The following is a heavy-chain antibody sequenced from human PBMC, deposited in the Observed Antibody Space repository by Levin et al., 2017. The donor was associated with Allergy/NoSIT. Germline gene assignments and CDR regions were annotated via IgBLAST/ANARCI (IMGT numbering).Heavy chain of an antibody. CDR3: ARVYYYDSSGYYYFDY. CDR1: GYTFTSFW. V-gene: IGHV5-51*01. D-gene: IGHD3-22*01. J-gene: IGHJ4*02. Sequence: GGSLRLSCKGSGYTFTSFWIGWVRQMPGKGLEWMGIIYPGDSETRYSPSFQGQVTISADKSISTANLRWSSLRASDTAMYFCARVYYYDSSGYYYFDYWGQGTLVTVSS. CDR2: IYPGDSET.